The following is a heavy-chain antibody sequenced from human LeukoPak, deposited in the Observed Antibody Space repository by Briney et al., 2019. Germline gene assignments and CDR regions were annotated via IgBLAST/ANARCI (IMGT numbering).Heavy chain of an antibody. V-gene: IGHV3-23*01. CDR1: GFTFSSYA. CDR2: ISGSGGST. D-gene: IGHD3-10*01. Sequence: GGSLRLSCAASGFTFSSYAMSWVRQAPGKGLEWVSAISGSGGSTYYADSVKGRFTISRNNSKNTLYLQMNSLRAEDTAVYYCASYGSGTFFDYWGQGTLVTVSS. CDR3: ASYGSGTFFDY. J-gene: IGHJ4*02.